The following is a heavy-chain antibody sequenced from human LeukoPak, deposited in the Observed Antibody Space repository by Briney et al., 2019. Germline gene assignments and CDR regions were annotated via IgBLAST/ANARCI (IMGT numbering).Heavy chain of an antibody. CDR2: MNPNSGDT. D-gene: IGHD3-10*01. CDR3: ARGPYGTGSHFDF. CDR1: GSTFSSYD. V-gene: IGHV1-8*02. Sequence: GASVKVSCKASGSTFSSYDINWVRQATGQGLEWMGWMNPNSGDTDYTPRFQGRVTMTRDTSISTAYMELSSLRSEDTAVYYCARGPYGTGSHFDFWGQGTLVTVSS. J-gene: IGHJ4*02.